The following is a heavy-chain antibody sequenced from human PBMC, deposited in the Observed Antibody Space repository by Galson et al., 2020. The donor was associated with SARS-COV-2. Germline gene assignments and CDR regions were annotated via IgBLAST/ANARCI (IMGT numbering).Heavy chain of an antibody. CDR2: ISAYNGNT. CDR3: AREHREDYCDY. Sequence: ASVKVSCKASGYTFTSYGISWVRQDPRQGLQGMGWISAYNGNTNYAQKLQGRVTMTTDTSTSTAYMELRSLRYDVTAVYYCAREHREDYCDYWGQGTLGTVSS. V-gene: IGHV1-18*01. D-gene: IGHD1-26*01. J-gene: IGHJ4*02. CDR1: GYTFTSYG.